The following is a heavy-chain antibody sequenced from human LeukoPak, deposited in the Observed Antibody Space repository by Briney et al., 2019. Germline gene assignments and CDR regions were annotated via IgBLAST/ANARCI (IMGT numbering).Heavy chain of an antibody. D-gene: IGHD3-22*01. CDR2: INTNTGNP. CDR3: ARVSDSSGYQYYYGMGV. Sequence: GASVKVSCKTSGYTFTNYAISWVRQAPGQGLEWMGWINTNTGNPTYAQGFTGRFVFSSDTSVSTAYLQISSLKAEDTAVYYCARVSDSSGYQYYYGMGVWGQGTTVTVSS. CDR1: GYTFTNYA. J-gene: IGHJ6*02. V-gene: IGHV7-4-1*02.